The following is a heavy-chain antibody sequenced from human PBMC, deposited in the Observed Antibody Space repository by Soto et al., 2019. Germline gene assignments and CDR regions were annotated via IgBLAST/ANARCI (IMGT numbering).Heavy chain of an antibody. J-gene: IGHJ6*02. Sequence: ASVKVSCKASGDTFSIYAISWVLQAPGKGLEWMGKIIPTFGRTNYAQKFQGRLTISADDSTSTAYMELSSLLSEDTAVYYCARDPLSSFAMDVWGQGTTVTV. CDR1: GDTFSIYA. CDR2: IIPTFGRT. V-gene: IGHV1-69*13. CDR3: ARDPLSSFAMDV. D-gene: IGHD3-10*02.